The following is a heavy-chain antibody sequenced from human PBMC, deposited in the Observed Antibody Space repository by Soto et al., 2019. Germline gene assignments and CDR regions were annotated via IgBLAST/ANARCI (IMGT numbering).Heavy chain of an antibody. CDR2: MNPNSGNT. CDR1: GYTFTSYD. J-gene: IGHJ4*02. Sequence: GASVKVSCKASGYTFTSYDINWVRQATGQGLEWMGWMNPNSGNTGYAQKFQGRVTMTRNTSISTAYMELSSLRSEDTAVYYCARERRYSGYGPFDYWGQGTLVTVSS. CDR3: ARERRYSGYGPFDY. D-gene: IGHD5-12*01. V-gene: IGHV1-8*01.